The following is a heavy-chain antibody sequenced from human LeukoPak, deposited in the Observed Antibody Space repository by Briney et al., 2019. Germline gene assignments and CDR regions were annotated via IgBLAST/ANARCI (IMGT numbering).Heavy chain of an antibody. CDR3: ARARCSSISCTFDY. CDR2: ISAYSGNT. V-gene: IGHV1-18*01. CDR1: GYTFTSYG. J-gene: IGHJ4*02. Sequence: ASVKVSCKASGYTFTSYGISWVRQAPGQGLEWRGWISAYSGNTNYAQNLQGRVTMTTDTSTTTAYMELRSLRSDETAVYYCARARCSSISCTFDYWGQGTLVTVSS. D-gene: IGHD2-2*01.